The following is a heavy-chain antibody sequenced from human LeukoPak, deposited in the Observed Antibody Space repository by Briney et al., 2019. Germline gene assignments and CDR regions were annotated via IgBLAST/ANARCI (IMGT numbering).Heavy chain of an antibody. Sequence: GGSLRLSCAASGFTFSGYSMNWVRQAPGKGLEWVSYISSRSSTIYYADSVKGRFTISRDNAKNSLYLQMNSLRAEDTAVYFCAREGYTNGWYRNWGQGTLVTVSS. V-gene: IGHV3-48*01. J-gene: IGHJ4*02. CDR3: AREGYTNGWYRN. CDR1: GFTFSGYS. D-gene: IGHD6-19*01. CDR2: ISSRSSTI.